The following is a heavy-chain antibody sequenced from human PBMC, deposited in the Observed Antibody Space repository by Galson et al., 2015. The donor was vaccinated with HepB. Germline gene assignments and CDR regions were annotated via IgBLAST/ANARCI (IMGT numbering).Heavy chain of an antibody. CDR1: GFTFSSYS. CDR2: ISSSSSTI. Sequence: SLRLSCAASGFTFSSYSMNWVRQAPGKGLEWVSYISSSSSTIYYADSVKGRFTISRDNAKNSLYLQMNSLRDEDTAVYYCARSPTRYCSGGSCYFRYFDYWGQGTLVTVSS. D-gene: IGHD2-15*01. V-gene: IGHV3-48*02. CDR3: ARSPTRYCSGGSCYFRYFDY. J-gene: IGHJ4*02.